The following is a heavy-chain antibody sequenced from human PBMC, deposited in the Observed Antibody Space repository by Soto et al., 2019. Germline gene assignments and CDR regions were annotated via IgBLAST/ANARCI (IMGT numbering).Heavy chain of an antibody. CDR2: IKQDGSEK. D-gene: IGHD6-19*01. V-gene: IGHV3-7*01. Sequence: GGSLRLSCAASGFTFSSYWMSWVRQAPGKGLEWVANIKQDGSEKYYVDSVKGRFTISRDNAKKSLYLQMNSLRAEDTAVYYCARFSSGWYNWFDPWGQGTLVTVSS. J-gene: IGHJ5*02. CDR1: GFTFSSYW. CDR3: ARFSSGWYNWFDP.